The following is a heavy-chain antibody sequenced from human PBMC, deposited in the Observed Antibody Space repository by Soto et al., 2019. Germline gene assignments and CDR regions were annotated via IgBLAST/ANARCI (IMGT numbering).Heavy chain of an antibody. CDR1: GRNLNRYG. V-gene: IGHV1-69*01. CDR2: NIPIFGTA. D-gene: IGHD6-6*01. Sequence: QVQLGQAWAGVEKPWSLVEGSLQGFGRNLNRYGFNLVRQAPGQGPEWMGGNIPIFGTAYYAQNFQGRVTITADESTSTAYMELISLRSEDTAVYYCARGFEYSTSSPFDYWGQGTLVTVSS. J-gene: IGHJ4*02. CDR3: ARGFEYSTSSPFDY.